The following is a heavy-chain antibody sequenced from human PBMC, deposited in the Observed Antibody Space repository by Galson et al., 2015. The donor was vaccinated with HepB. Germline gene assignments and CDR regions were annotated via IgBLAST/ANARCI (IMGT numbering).Heavy chain of an antibody. CDR3: ARARFSSGWSHDTIDL. V-gene: IGHV3-11*06. CDR2: ISSSSSYT. J-gene: IGHJ3*01. D-gene: IGHD6-19*01. CDR1: GFTFSDYY. Sequence: SLRLSCAASGFTFSDYYMSWVRQAPGKGLEWVSYISSSSSYTKYADSVKGRFTISRDNAKNSLFLQMTSLRAEDTAVYYCARARFSSGWSHDTIDLWGQGTMATVSS.